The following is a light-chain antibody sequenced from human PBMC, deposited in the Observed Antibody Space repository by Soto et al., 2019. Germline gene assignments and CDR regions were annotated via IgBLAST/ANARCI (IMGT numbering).Light chain of an antibody. Sequence: DTRLTQSPSSLSASVGDRVTITCQASQHISDHLNWYQQKPGKAPKLLIYDGTKLETGVPSRFSGSGSGTEFTSTISSLQPEDTATYYCHQYFNPRTFGGGTKVDIK. CDR3: HQYFNPRT. V-gene: IGKV1-33*01. CDR2: DGT. J-gene: IGKJ4*01. CDR1: QHISDH.